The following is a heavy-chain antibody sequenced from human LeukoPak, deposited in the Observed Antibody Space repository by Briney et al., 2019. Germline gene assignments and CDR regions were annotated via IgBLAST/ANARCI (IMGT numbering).Heavy chain of an antibody. CDR3: ARPRGAISEPFDY. J-gene: IGHJ4*02. D-gene: IGHD3-10*01. CDR2: IYPGDSDT. CDR1: GYSFTSYW. V-gene: IGHV5-51*01. Sequence: GESLKISCKGSGYSFTSYWIGWVRPLPGKGLEWMGIIYPGDSDTRYSPSFQGQVTISADKSISTAYLQWSSLKASDTAMYYCARPRGAISEPFDYWGQGTLVTVSS.